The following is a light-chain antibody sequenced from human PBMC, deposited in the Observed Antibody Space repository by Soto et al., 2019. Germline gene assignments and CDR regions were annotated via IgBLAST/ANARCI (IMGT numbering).Light chain of an antibody. J-gene: IGKJ5*01. V-gene: IGKV3-11*01. Sequence: EIVLTQSPASLSLSPWETATVSCRASQSVPRHLAWYQQRPGLPPRLLIYDSSSRATGIPDRFSGSGSGTDFTLTISSLEPEDFAVYYCQQSNNWPPEITFGQGTRLEIK. CDR1: QSVPRH. CDR3: QQSNNWPPEIT. CDR2: DSS.